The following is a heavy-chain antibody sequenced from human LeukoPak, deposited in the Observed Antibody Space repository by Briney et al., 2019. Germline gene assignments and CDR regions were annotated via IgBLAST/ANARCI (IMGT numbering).Heavy chain of an antibody. CDR3: ARDRLRGKHSSSGLEGFDP. J-gene: IGHJ5*02. D-gene: IGHD6-13*01. CDR2: IYYSGST. CDR1: GGSISSYY. Sequence: SDTLSLTCTVSGGSISSYYWSWIRQPPGKGLEWIGYIYYSGSTNYNPSLKSRVTISVDTSKNQFSLKLSSVTAADTAVYYCARDRLRGKHSSSGLEGFDPWGQGTLVTVSS. V-gene: IGHV4-59*01.